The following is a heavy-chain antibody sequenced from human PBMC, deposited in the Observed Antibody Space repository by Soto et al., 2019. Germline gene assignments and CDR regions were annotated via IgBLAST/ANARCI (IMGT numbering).Heavy chain of an antibody. CDR2: INHSGST. D-gene: IGHD2-15*01. CDR3: ARGEVGGRYVLDL. CDR1: GGSFSGYY. V-gene: IGHV4-34*01. J-gene: IGHJ4*02. Sequence: SETLSLTCAVYGGSFSGYYWSWTRQPPGKGLEWIGEINHSGSTNYNPSLKSRVTISVDTSKNQFSLKLSTVTAADTAVYYCARGEVGGRYVLDLWVKGYLVTVS.